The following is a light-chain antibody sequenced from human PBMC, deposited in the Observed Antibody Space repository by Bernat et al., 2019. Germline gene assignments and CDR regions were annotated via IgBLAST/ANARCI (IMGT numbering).Light chain of an antibody. V-gene: IGLV2-8*01. CDR2: EVN. CDR1: SSDVGGYNY. Sequence: QSALTQPPSASGSPGQSVTIFCIGTSSDVGGYNYVSWYQQHPGKAPKLMIYEVNKRPSGVPARFSASKSGITASLTVSGLQAEDEADYYCSSYAGRNDWIFGGGTKLTIL. J-gene: IGLJ2*01. CDR3: SSYAGRNDWI.